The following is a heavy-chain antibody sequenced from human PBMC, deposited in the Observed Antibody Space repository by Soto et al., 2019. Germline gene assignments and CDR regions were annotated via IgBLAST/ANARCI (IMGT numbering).Heavy chain of an antibody. V-gene: IGHV5-10-1*01. Sequence: ESLKLSRKGSGYSFPSYWSIWVRQMPGKGLEWMGRIDPSDSYTNYSPSFQGHVTISADKSISTAYLQWRSLKASDTAMYYCARHGMVVVPAAHYYGMDVWGQGTTVTVSS. D-gene: IGHD2-2*01. CDR3: ARHGMVVVPAAHYYGMDV. CDR1: GYSFPSYW. CDR2: IDPSDSYT. J-gene: IGHJ6*02.